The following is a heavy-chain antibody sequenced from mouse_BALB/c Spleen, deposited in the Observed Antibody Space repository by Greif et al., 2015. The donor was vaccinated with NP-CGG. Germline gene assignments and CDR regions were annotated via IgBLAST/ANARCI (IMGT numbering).Heavy chain of an antibody. V-gene: IGHV1-9*01. D-gene: IGHD1-1*01. CDR2: ILPGSGST. Sequence: QVQLQQSGAELMKPGASVKISCKATGYTFSSYWIEWVKQRPGHGLEWIGEILPGSGSTNYNEKFKGKATFTADTSSNTAYMQLSSLTSEDSAVYYCASRGLYGSYFDYWGQGTTLTVSS. J-gene: IGHJ2*01. CDR1: GYTFSSYW. CDR3: ASRGLYGSYFDY.